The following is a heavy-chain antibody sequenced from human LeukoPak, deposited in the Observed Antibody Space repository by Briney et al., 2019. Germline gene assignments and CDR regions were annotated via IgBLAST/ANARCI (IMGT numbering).Heavy chain of an antibody. CDR2: ISADGRST. Sequence: GGSLRLSCVDSGFTFTSYAMSWVRQAPGKGLEWVSAISADGRSTYHADSVKGRFTISRDISKSTVYMQMNSLRAEDTAVYYCAKVAGSSGYYPEFWGQGTLVTVSS. J-gene: IGHJ4*02. V-gene: IGHV3-23*01. CDR1: GFTFTSYA. CDR3: AKVAGSSGYYPEF. D-gene: IGHD3-22*01.